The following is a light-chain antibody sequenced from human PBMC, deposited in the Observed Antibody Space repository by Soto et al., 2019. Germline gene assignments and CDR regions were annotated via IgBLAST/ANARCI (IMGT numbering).Light chain of an antibody. Sequence: QSALTQPPSASGSLGQSVTIPCTGTSSDVGAYDYVSWYQQHPGKAPKLVIYGVTERPSGVPDRFSGSKSGNTASLTVSGLQAEDEADYYCCSYAGSSTLLFGGGTKVTVL. CDR2: GVT. CDR1: SSDVGAYDY. J-gene: IGLJ2*01. CDR3: CSYAGSSTLL. V-gene: IGLV2-8*01.